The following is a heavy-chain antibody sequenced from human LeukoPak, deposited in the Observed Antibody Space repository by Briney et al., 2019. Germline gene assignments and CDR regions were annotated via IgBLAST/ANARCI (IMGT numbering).Heavy chain of an antibody. CDR1: GFTFSSYA. CDR3: ANKLSAVAGQYFDY. CDR2: ISGSGGST. Sequence: PGGSLRLSCAASGFTFSSYAMRWVRQAPGKGLEWVSAISGSGGSTYYADSVKGRFTISRDNSKNTLYLQMNSLRAEDTAVYHCANKLSAVAGQYFDYWGQGTLVTVSS. D-gene: IGHD6-19*01. V-gene: IGHV3-23*01. J-gene: IGHJ4*02.